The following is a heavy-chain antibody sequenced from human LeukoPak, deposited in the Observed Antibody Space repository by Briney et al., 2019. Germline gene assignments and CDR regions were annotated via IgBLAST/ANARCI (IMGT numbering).Heavy chain of an antibody. J-gene: IGHJ3*02. D-gene: IGHD3-10*01. CDR2: INAADSDT. V-gene: IGHV5-51*01. CDR1: GYSFTSYW. CDR3: ARHAVYYGSGNRAFDI. Sequence: SLQLYCEASGYSFTSYWIGWVRPMPRKGLEWMGIINAADSDTRYSPSFQGQVTITADKSISTAYLQWSNLKASDTAMYYCARHAVYYGSGNRAFDIWGQGTMVTVS.